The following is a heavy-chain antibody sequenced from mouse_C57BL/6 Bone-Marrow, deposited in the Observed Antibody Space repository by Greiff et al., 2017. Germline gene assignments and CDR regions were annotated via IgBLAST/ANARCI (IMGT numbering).Heavy chain of an antibody. J-gene: IGHJ2*01. Sequence: EVHLVESGGGLVKPGGSLKLSCAASGFTFSSYAMSWVRQTPEKRLEWVATISDGGSYTYYPDNVKGRFTISRDNAKNNLYLQMSHLQSEDAAMYYCAGGFFDYWGQGTTLTVSS. V-gene: IGHV5-4*01. CDR2: ISDGGSYT. CDR1: GFTFSSYA. CDR3: AGGFFDY.